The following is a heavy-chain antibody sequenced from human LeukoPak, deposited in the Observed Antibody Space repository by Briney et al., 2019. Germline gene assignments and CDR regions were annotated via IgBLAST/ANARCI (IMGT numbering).Heavy chain of an antibody. V-gene: IGHV4-30-4*01. J-gene: IGHJ4*02. CDR1: GGSISSGDYY. Sequence: TLSLTCTVSGGSISSGDYYWSWIRQPPGKGLEWIGYIYYSGSTYYSPSLKSRVTISVDTSKNQFSLKLSSVTAADTAVYYCARTYGSGSSPFDYWGQGTLVTVSS. CDR2: IYYSGST. D-gene: IGHD3-10*01. CDR3: ARTYGSGSSPFDY.